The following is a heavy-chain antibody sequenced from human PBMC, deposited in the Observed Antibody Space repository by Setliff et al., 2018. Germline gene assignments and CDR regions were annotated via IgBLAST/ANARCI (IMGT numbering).Heavy chain of an antibody. CDR3: ARLRGAFDY. Sequence: SETLSLTCTVSGGSISSYYWSWIRQPPGKRLEWIGYIYYSGSTNCNPSLESRVTISVDTSKNQFSLRLNSATAADTAVYYCARLRGAFDYWGQGTPVTVSS. J-gene: IGHJ4*02. V-gene: IGHV4-59*01. D-gene: IGHD3-16*01. CDR1: GGSISSYY. CDR2: IYYSGST.